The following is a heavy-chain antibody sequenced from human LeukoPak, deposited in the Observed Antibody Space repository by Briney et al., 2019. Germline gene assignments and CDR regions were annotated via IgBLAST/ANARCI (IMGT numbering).Heavy chain of an antibody. Sequence: PGGSLRLSCSASGFTFSDYEMNWVRQAPGKGLDWVSFISSSGSTTDYADSVKGRFTISRDNGKNSLYLQMNSLRAEDTAIYYCARAHPSDYWGQGTLVTVSS. CDR1: GFTFSDYE. CDR2: ISSSGSTT. CDR3: ARAHPSDY. J-gene: IGHJ4*02. V-gene: IGHV3-48*03.